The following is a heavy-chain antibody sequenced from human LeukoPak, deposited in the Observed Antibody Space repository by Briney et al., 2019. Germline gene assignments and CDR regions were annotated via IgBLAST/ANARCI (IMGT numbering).Heavy chain of an antibody. V-gene: IGHV3-53*01. D-gene: IGHD5-12*01. CDR1: GFTVSSNY. CDR2: IYSGGST. J-gene: IGHJ4*02. Sequence: GGSLRLSCAASGFTVSSNYMSWVRQAPGKGLEWVSVIYSGGSTYYADSVEGRFTISRDNSKNTLYLQMNSLRAEDTAVYYCAKGAGGGYDDYFDYWGQGTLVTVSS. CDR3: AKGAGGGYDDYFDY.